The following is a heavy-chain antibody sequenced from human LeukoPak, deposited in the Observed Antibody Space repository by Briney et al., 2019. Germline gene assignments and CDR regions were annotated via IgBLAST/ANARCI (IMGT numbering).Heavy chain of an antibody. Sequence: ASVKVSCKASGYTFTGYYMQWVRQAPGQGLEWMGWINPNSGGTNYAQKFQGRVTMTRDTSISTAYMELSRLRSDDTAVYYCARVQWLPDYYYYYMDVWGKGTKVTVSS. CDR2: INPNSGGT. CDR3: ARVQWLPDYYYYYMDV. J-gene: IGHJ6*03. D-gene: IGHD3-22*01. CDR1: GYTFTGYY. V-gene: IGHV1-2*02.